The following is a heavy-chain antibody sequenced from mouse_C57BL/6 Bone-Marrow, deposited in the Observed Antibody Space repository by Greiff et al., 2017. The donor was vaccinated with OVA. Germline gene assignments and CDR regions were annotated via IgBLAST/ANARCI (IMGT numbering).Heavy chain of an antibody. CDR3: ARDRDYYGSSHWYFDV. D-gene: IGHD1-1*01. J-gene: IGHJ1*03. CDR1: GFTFSSYA. V-gene: IGHV5-4*01. Sequence: DVMLVESGGGLVKPGGSLKLSCAASGFTFSSYAMSWVRQTPEKRLEWVATISDGGSYTYYPDNVKGRFTISRDNAKNNLYLQMSHLKSEDTAMYYCARDRDYYGSSHWYFDVWGTGTTVTVSS. CDR2: ISDGGSYT.